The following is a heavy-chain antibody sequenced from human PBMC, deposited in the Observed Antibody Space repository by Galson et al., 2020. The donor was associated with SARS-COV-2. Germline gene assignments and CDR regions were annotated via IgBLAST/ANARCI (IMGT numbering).Heavy chain of an antibody. V-gene: IGHV2-5*02. CDR1: RFSLSTSGVG. CDR2: IYWDDDK. D-gene: IGHD3-3*01. Sequence: KMSGPTLVKPTQTLTLTCTFSRFSLSTSGVGVGWIRQPPGKALEWIALIYWDDDKRYSPSLKSRLTITKDTSKNQVVLTMTNMDPVDTATYYCAHRSTPLRDFDYWGQGTLVTVSS. J-gene: IGHJ4*02. CDR3: AHRSTPLRDFDY.